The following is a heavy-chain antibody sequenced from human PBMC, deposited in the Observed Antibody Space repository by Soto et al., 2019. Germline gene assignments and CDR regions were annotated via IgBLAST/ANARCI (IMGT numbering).Heavy chain of an antibody. CDR1: GGTFSSYA. V-gene: IGHV1-18*01. D-gene: IGHD4-17*01. CDR2: INPSGGKT. CDR3: ARDHYGGNSQYFQH. Sequence: ASVKVSCKASGGTFSSYAISWVRQAPGQGLEWMGVINPSGGKTNYAQKLQGRVTMTTDTSTSTAYMELRSLRSDDTAVYYCARDHYGGNSQYFQHWGQDTLVTVSS. J-gene: IGHJ1*01.